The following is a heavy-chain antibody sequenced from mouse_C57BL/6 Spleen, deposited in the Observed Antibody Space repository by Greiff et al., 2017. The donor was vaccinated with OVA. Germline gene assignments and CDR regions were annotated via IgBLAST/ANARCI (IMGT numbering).Heavy chain of an antibody. D-gene: IGHD2-5*01. Sequence: EVQLQQSGPELVKPGASVKISCKASGYTFTDYYMNWVKQSHGKSLEWIGDINPNNGGTSYNQKFKGKATLTVDKSSSTAYMELRSLTSEDSAVYYCASGAYYSNYGAYWGQGTLVTVSA. CDR1: GYTFTDYY. CDR3: ASGAYYSNYGAY. J-gene: IGHJ3*01. V-gene: IGHV1-26*01. CDR2: INPNNGGT.